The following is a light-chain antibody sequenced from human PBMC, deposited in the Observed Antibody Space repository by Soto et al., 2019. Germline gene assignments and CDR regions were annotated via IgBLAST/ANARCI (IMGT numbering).Light chain of an antibody. V-gene: IGKV3-20*01. Sequence: EIVMTQSPATLSASPGERATLSCRASQSVNNNVAWYQQKPGQAPRLLIYGASSRATGIPDRFSGSGSGTEFTLTISRLEPEDFAVYYCQQYGSSSWTFGQGTKVDIK. CDR1: QSVNNN. CDR3: QQYGSSSWT. CDR2: GAS. J-gene: IGKJ1*01.